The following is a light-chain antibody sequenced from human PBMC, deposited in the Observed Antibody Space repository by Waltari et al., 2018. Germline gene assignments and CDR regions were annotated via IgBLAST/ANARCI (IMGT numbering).Light chain of an antibody. Sequence: DIQMTQFPATLSASVGDRVTITCRASQSISDWLAWFQQKPGKAPKLLIYKASTLHTGVTSRFSGSGSGSEFTLTINSLQADDFATYFCQQYDAYPYTFGQGTKLEI. V-gene: IGKV1-5*03. CDR1: QSISDW. J-gene: IGKJ2*01. CDR2: KAS. CDR3: QQYDAYPYT.